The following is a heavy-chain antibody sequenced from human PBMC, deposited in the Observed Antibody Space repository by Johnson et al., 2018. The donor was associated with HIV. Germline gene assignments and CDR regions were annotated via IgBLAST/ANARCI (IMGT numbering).Heavy chain of an antibody. CDR1: GFTFSTYW. J-gene: IGHJ3*01. CDR3: ARASYVDALDF. CDR2: IKQDGSEK. D-gene: IGHD1-26*01. Sequence: VQLVESGGGLVQPGGSLRLSCAASGFTFSTYWMSWVRQAPGKGLEWVANIKQDGSEKYYVDSVKGRFTISRDNAKNSLYLQMNSRRAEDTAVYYCARASYVDALDFWGQGKRVTVSS. V-gene: IGHV3-7*04.